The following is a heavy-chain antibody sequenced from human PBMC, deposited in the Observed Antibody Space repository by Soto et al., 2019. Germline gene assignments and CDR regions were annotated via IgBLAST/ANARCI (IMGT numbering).Heavy chain of an antibody. D-gene: IGHD1-26*01. CDR1: GFTFSSYA. CDR3: ARVPGIPIVTLDH. J-gene: IGHJ4*02. CDR2: ISGSGGST. Sequence: QPGGSLRLSCAASGFTFSSYAMSWVRQAPGKGLEWVSAISGSGGSTYYADSVKGRFTISRDNSKNTLYLQMNSLRAEDTAVYYCARVPGIPIVTLDHGGQGSLVTVSS. V-gene: IGHV3-23*01.